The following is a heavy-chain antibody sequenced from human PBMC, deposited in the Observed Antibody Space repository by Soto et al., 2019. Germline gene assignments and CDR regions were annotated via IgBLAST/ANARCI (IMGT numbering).Heavy chain of an antibody. CDR1: GGSISNHY. CDR3: ARRSGYDFYWFDP. J-gene: IGHJ5*02. Sequence: PSQTLSLTRTVVGGSISNHYWRWIRQHPGKGLEWIGYIYYSGSTNYNPSLKSRVTISVDTSKNQFSLKLSSVTAADTAVYYCARRSGYDFYWFDPWGQGTLVIVSS. D-gene: IGHD5-12*01. CDR2: IYYSGST. V-gene: IGHV4-59*08.